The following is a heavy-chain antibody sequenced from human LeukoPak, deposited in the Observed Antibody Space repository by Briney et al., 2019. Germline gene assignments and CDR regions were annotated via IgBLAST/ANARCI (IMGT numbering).Heavy chain of an antibody. CDR3: ARYYDILTREVYYYYMDV. V-gene: IGHV1-2*06. Sequence: ASVRVSXKASGYTFTGYYMHWVRQAPGQGLEWMGRINPNSGGTNYAQKFQGRVTMTRDTSISTAYMELSRLRSDDTAVYYCARYYDILTREVYYYYMDVWGKGTTVTVSS. D-gene: IGHD3-9*01. CDR1: GYTFTGYY. J-gene: IGHJ6*03. CDR2: INPNSGGT.